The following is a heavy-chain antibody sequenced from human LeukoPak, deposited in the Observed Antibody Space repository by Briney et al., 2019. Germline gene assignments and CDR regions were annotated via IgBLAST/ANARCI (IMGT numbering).Heavy chain of an antibody. CDR3: ARHVRRITMIVVAVGTGAFDI. Sequence: PSETLSLTCTVSGGSITSYYWGWIRQPPGKGLEWIGSIYYSGSTYYNPSLKSRVTISVDTSKNQFSLKLSSVTAADTAVYYCARHVRRITMIVVAVGTGAFDIWGQGTMVTVSS. J-gene: IGHJ3*02. CDR2: IYYSGST. V-gene: IGHV4-39*01. CDR1: GGSITSYY. D-gene: IGHD3-22*01.